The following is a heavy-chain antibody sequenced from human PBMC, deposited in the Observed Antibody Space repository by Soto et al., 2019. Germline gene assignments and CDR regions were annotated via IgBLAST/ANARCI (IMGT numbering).Heavy chain of an antibody. V-gene: IGHV4-31*03. D-gene: IGHD6-13*01. CDR1: GGSISSGGYY. CDR3: ARDKGQQLDQMGFDI. CDR2: IYYSGST. Sequence: QVQLQESGPGLVKPSQTLSLTCTVSGGSISSGGYYWSWIRQHPGKGLEWIGYIYYSGSTYYNPSLKSRVTIXVDXSXNQFSLKLSSVTAADTAVYYCARDKGQQLDQMGFDIWGQGTMVTVSS. J-gene: IGHJ3*02.